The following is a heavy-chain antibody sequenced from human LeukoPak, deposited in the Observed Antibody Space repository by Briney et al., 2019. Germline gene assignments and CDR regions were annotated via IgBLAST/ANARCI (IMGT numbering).Heavy chain of an antibody. CDR1: GGSISSGGYS. Sequence: SQTLSLTCAVSGGSISSGGYSWSWIPEPPGLGLVGSGYIYRSGSPYYTRSIKSRVTISVGRSTKQFSLKLSYVTAADTAVYYCARGASGGYYYDSSGYYYFWFDPWGKGTLVTASS. J-gene: IGHJ5*02. D-gene: IGHD3-22*01. V-gene: IGHV4-30-2*01. CDR3: ARGASGGYYYDSSGYYYFWFDP. CDR2: IYRSGSP.